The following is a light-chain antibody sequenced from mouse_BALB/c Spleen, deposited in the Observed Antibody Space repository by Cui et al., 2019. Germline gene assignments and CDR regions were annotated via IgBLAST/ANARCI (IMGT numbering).Light chain of an antibody. Sequence: QIALTQSPAFMSASLVEEIILTCSASSSVSYMHWYQQKSGTSPKLLIYSTSNLASGVPSRFSGSGSGTFYSLTISSVEAEDAADYYCHQWSSYPWTFGGGTKLEIK. CDR2: STS. J-gene: IGKJ1*01. CDR3: HQWSSYPWT. CDR1: SSVSY. V-gene: IGKV4-80*01.